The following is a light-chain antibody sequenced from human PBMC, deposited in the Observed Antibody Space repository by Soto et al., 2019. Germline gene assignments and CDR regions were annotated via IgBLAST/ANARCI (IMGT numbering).Light chain of an antibody. CDR2: DAS. CDR1: QNISRW. Sequence: DIQMTQSPSTLSASIGDRVTITCRASQNISRWLAWYQQKPGKAPNLLLSDASSLESGVPSRFSGSPSGTEFTLTISSLQADDFATYYCQQYHSYPFTFGPGTKVDIK. V-gene: IGKV1-5*01. CDR3: QQYHSYPFT. J-gene: IGKJ3*01.